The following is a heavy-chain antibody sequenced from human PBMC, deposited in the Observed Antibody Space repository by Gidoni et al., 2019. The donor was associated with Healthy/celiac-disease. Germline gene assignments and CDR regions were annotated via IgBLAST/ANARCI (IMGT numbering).Heavy chain of an antibody. J-gene: IGHJ4*02. Sequence: QLQLQESGPGLVKPSETLSLTCTVSGGSISSSSYYWGWIRQPPGKGLEWIGSIYYSGNTYYNPSLKSRVTISVDTSKNQFSLKLSSVTAADTAVYYCAGTLGYSYGYPFDYWGQGTLVTVSS. CDR2: IYYSGNT. CDR1: GGSISSSSYY. V-gene: IGHV4-39*01. CDR3: AGTLGYSYGYPFDY. D-gene: IGHD5-18*01.